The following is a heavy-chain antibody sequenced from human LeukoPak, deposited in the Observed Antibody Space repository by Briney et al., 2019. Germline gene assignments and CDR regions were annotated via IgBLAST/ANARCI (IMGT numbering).Heavy chain of an antibody. CDR2: INAGNGNT. CDR3: AREYYYDSSGYLGDY. V-gene: IGHV1-3*01. Sequence: ASVKVSCKASGYTFTSYAMHWVRQAPGQRLEWMGWINAGNGNTKYSQKFQGRVTITRDTSASTAYMELSSLRSEDTAVYYCAREYYYDSSGYLGDYWGQGTLVTVSS. J-gene: IGHJ4*02. CDR1: GYTFTSYA. D-gene: IGHD3-22*01.